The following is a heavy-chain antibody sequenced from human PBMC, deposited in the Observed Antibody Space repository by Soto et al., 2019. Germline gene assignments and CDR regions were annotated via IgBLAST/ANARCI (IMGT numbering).Heavy chain of an antibody. V-gene: IGHV1-24*01. J-gene: IGHJ3*02. CDR2: FDPEDGET. CDR1: GYTLTELS. D-gene: IGHD3-16*01. CDR3: ATIMITYGRAFDI. Sequence: ASVKVSCKASGYTLTELSMHWVRQAPGRGLEWMGGFDPEDGETIYAQKFQGRVTMTEDTSTDTAYMELSSLRSEDTAVYYCATIMITYGRAFDIWGQGTMVTVSS.